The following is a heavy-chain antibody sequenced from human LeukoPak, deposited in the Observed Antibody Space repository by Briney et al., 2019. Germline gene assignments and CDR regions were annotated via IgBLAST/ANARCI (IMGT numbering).Heavy chain of an antibody. Sequence: PGGSLGLSCAASGFTFSSYAMHWVRQAPGKGLEWVAVISYDGSNKYYADSVKGRFTISRDNSKNTLYLQMNSLRAEDTAVYYCARARGIAVAGFDYWGQGTLVTVSS. CDR2: ISYDGSNK. D-gene: IGHD6-19*01. CDR1: GFTFSSYA. CDR3: ARARGIAVAGFDY. J-gene: IGHJ4*02. V-gene: IGHV3-30-3*01.